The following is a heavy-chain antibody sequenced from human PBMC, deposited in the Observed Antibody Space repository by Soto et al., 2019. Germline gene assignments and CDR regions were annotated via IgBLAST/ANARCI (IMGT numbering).Heavy chain of an antibody. Sequence: EVQLVESGGGFVQPGGSLRLSCAASGFTFSSYSMNWVRQAPGKGLEWVSYISSSSSTIYYADSVKGRFTISRDNAKNSLYLQMNSLRDEDTAVYYCARDGGYCSSTSCSHSLFDYWGQGTLVTVSS. J-gene: IGHJ4*02. CDR1: GFTFSSYS. CDR2: ISSSSSTI. CDR3: ARDGGYCSSTSCSHSLFDY. V-gene: IGHV3-48*02. D-gene: IGHD2-2*01.